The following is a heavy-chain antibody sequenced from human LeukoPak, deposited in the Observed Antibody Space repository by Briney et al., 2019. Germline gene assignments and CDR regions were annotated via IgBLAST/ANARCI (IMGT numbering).Heavy chain of an antibody. CDR2: IKSKTDGGTT. Sequence: PGGSLRLSCVASEFTFSDAWMSWVRQAPGKGLEWVGRIKSKTDGGTTDYAAPVKGRFTISRDDSKNTLYLQMNSLKTEDTAVYYCTTYRYCSGGSCYAGWFDPWGQGTLVTVSS. J-gene: IGHJ5*02. D-gene: IGHD2-15*01. CDR3: TTYRYCSGGSCYAGWFDP. CDR1: EFTFSDAW. V-gene: IGHV3-15*01.